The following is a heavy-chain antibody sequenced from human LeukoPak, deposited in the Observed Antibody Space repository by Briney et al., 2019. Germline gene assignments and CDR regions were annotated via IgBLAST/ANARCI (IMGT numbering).Heavy chain of an antibody. Sequence: ASVKVSCKASGGTLSTYGIGWVRQAPGQGLEWMGWINPDSGGTNYAQKFQGRVTMTRDTSISTAYMELSRLRSDDTAVYYCARVYYDMITQLDYWGQGTLVTVSS. CDR3: ARVYYDMITQLDY. CDR1: GGTLSTYG. J-gene: IGHJ4*02. CDR2: INPDSGGT. D-gene: IGHD3-16*01. V-gene: IGHV1-2*02.